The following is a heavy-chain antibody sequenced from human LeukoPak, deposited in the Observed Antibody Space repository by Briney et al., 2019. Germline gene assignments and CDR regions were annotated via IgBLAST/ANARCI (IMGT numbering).Heavy chain of an antibody. D-gene: IGHD1-1*01. CDR2: IKVDGTEK. Sequence: GGSLRLSCAASGFSFSAYWMSWVRQAPGKGLEWVANIKVDGTEKYYVDSVKGRFTISRDNAKNSLSLQMSGLRAEDTAVYYCARDWNGSGTAFDHWGQGTLVTVSS. CDR3: ARDWNGSGTAFDH. CDR1: GFSFSAYW. J-gene: IGHJ4*02. V-gene: IGHV3-7*05.